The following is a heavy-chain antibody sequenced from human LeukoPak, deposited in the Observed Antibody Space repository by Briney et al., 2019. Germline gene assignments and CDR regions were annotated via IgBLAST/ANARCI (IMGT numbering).Heavy chain of an antibody. Sequence: CASVTGSCTASGYTFTSYYMHWVRQPPGQGLECMGIINPSGGSTSYAQKFQGRVTMTRDTSTSTAYMELSSLRSEDTAVYYCARELGWLLRTPPILQEDYWGQGTLVTVSS. J-gene: IGHJ4*02. CDR2: INPSGGST. D-gene: IGHD5-24*01. V-gene: IGHV1-46*01. CDR3: ARELGWLLRTPPILQEDY. CDR1: GYTFTSYY.